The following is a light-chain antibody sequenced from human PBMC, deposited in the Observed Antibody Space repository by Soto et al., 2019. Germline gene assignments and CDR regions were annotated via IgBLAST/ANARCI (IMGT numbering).Light chain of an antibody. Sequence: QSVLTQPPSVSGAPGQRVTISCTGNSSNLGAGYDVHWYQQIPGAAPKLVIFGNRNRPSGVPERFSGSKSGTSASLAITGLQTEDEADYDCQAYDYSLTASVFGGGTRRAVL. V-gene: IGLV1-40*01. CDR1: SSNLGAGYD. CDR2: GNR. J-gene: IGLJ3*02. CDR3: QAYDYSLTASV.